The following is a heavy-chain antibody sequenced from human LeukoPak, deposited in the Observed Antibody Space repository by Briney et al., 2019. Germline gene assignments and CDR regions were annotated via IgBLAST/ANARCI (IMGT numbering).Heavy chain of an antibody. CDR1: GFTFSSYE. V-gene: IGHV3-48*03. J-gene: IGHJ3*02. D-gene: IGHD2-15*01. Sequence: PGGSLRLSCAASGFTFSSYEMNWVRQAPGKGLEWVSYISSSGSTIYYADSVKGRFTISRDNAKNSLYLQMNSLRAEDTAVYYCARDVHPIVGGHAFDIWGQGTMVTVSS. CDR3: ARDVHPIVGGHAFDI. CDR2: ISSSGSTI.